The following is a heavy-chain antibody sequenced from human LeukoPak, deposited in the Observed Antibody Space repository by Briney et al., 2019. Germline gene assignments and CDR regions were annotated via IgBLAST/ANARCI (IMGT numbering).Heavy chain of an antibody. CDR3: ARGVPTADAFDL. D-gene: IGHD2-2*01. J-gene: IGHJ4*02. Sequence: SETLSLTCTVSGDSIRSYHWNWIRQPPGKGLEWIAYIYYGGSTSYNPSLKSRVTISVDTSKNQFSLKLTSVTAADTALYYCARGVPTADAFDLWGQGTLVTVSS. V-gene: IGHV4-59*01. CDR2: IYYGGST. CDR1: GDSIRSYH.